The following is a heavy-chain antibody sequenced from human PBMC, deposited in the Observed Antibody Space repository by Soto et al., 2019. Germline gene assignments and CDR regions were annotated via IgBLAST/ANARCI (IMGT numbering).Heavy chain of an antibody. V-gene: IGHV4-39*01. CDR3: ASPPRGMGIDY. J-gene: IGHJ4*02. CDR2: IYYSGST. CDR1: GGSISSSSYY. D-gene: IGHD3-16*01. Sequence: SETLSLTCTVSGGSISSSSYYWGWIRQPPGKGLEWIGSIYYSGSTYYNPSLKSRVIISVDTSKNQFSLKLSSVTAADTAVYYCASPPRGMGIDYWGQGNLVTVSS.